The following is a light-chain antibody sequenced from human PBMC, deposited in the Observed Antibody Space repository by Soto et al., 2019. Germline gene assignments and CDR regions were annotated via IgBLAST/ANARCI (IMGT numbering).Light chain of an antibody. CDR1: QSVNSH. V-gene: IGKV3D-15*01. J-gene: IGKJ4*01. CDR3: QQYDKWPLT. Sequence: EIVVTQSPATLSVSPGERATLSCRASQSVNSHLAWYQQKPGQAPRLLIYRASSRATGIPARFSASGSGTEFTLTISSLQSEDFAVYHCQQYDKWPLTFGGGTKVDIK. CDR2: RAS.